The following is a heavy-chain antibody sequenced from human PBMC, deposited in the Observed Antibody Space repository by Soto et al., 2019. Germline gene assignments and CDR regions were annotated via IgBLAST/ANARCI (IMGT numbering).Heavy chain of an antibody. CDR3: ARGYCSGGSCYSSCFYYYGMGV. J-gene: IGHJ6*02. CDR1: GGTFSSYA. Sequence: QVQLVQSGAEVKKPGSSVKVSCKASGGTFSSYAISWVRQAPGQGLEWMGGIIPIFGTANYAQKFQGRVTSTADDSTSKAYMELSSLRSEDTAVYYCARGYCSGGSCYSSCFYYYGMGVWGQGTTVTVSS. V-gene: IGHV1-69*01. D-gene: IGHD2-15*01. CDR2: IIPIFGTA.